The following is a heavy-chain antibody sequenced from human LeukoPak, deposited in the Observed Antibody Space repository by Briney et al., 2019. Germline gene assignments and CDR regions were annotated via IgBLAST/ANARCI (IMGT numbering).Heavy chain of an antibody. CDR1: GFTFSTYA. J-gene: IGHJ4*02. CDR2: ISGSGSST. V-gene: IGHV3-23*01. D-gene: IGHD2-15*01. CDR3: AKSRSSSLDLFEY. Sequence: GGSLRLSCAVSGFTFSTYAMSWVRQAPGKGLDWCSAISGSGSSTYYADSVKGRFTISRDNSKNPLYLQMNSLRAEDTAVYYCAKSRSSSLDLFEYWGQGTLVTVSS.